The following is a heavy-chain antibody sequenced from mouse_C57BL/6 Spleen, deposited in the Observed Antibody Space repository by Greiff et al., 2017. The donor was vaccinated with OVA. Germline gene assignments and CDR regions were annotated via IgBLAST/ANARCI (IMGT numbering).Heavy chain of an antibody. J-gene: IGHJ1*03. Sequence: QVQLKQPGAELVRPGSSVKLSCKASGYTFTSYWMDWVKQRPGQGLEWIGNIYPSDSETHYNQKFKDKATLTVDKSSSTAYMQLSSLTSEDSAVYYCARRGSSLPYWYFDVWGTGTTVTVSS. D-gene: IGHD1-1*01. CDR3: ARRGSSLPYWYFDV. V-gene: IGHV1-61*01. CDR2: IYPSDSET. CDR1: GYTFTSYW.